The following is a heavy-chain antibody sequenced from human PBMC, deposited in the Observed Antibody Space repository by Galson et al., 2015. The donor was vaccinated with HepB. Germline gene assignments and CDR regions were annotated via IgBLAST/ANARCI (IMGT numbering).Heavy chain of an antibody. J-gene: IGHJ4*02. D-gene: IGHD1-26*01. V-gene: IGHV4-61*01. CDR3: ARGYSGFDY. Sequence: ETLSLTCTVSGASVSSGSYYWNWIRQPPGKGLEWIGYIYYSGSTKDNPSLKSRVTISVDTSKNQLFLKLSSVTAADTAVYYCARGYSGFDYWGQGTLVTVSS. CDR2: IYYSGST. CDR1: GASVSSGSYY.